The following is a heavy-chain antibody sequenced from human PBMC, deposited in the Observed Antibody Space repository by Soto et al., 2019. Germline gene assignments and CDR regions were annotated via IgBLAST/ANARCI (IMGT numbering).Heavy chain of an antibody. CDR3: AKDPLHWQFTLTGYRANWFDP. J-gene: IGHJ5*02. Sequence: GGSLRLSCAASGFTFSSYAMSWVRQAPGKGLEWVSAISGSGGSTYYADSVKGRFTISRDNSKNTLYLQMNSLRAEDTAVYYCAKDPLHWQFTLTGYRANWFDPWGQGTLVTVSS. CDR1: GFTFSSYA. V-gene: IGHV3-23*01. D-gene: IGHD3-9*01. CDR2: ISGSGGST.